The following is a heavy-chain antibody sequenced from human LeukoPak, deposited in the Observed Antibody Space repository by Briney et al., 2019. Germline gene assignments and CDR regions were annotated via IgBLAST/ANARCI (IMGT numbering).Heavy chain of an antibody. D-gene: IGHD3-3*01. CDR2: IHHSGRT. V-gene: IGHV4-38-2*02. J-gene: IGHJ5*02. Sequence: SETLSLTCTVSGYSISSDYYWGWIRQPPGKGLEWIGSIHHSGRTYYNPSLKSRVTISVDTSKNQFSLKLSSATAADTAVYYCARDHLANLASRLFDPWGQGTLVTVSS. CDR1: GYSISSDYY. CDR3: ARDHLANLASRLFDP.